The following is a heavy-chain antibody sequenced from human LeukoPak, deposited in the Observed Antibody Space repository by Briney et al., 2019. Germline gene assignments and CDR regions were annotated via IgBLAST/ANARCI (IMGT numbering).Heavy chain of an antibody. CDR2: ISSSGSTI. J-gene: IGHJ4*02. V-gene: IGHV3-48*03. Sequence: GGSLTLSCAASGFTFSSYEMNWVRQAPGKGLEWVSYISSSGSTIYYADSVKGRVSISRDNAKNSLYLQMNSLRGEDTAVYYCARRYCSSTSCLLDYWGQGTLVTVSS. D-gene: IGHD2-2*01. CDR1: GFTFSSYE. CDR3: ARRYCSSTSCLLDY.